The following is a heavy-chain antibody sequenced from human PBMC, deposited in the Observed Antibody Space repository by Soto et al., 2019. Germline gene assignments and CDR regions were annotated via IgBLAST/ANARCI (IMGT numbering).Heavy chain of an antibody. J-gene: IGHJ4*02. V-gene: IGHV3-21*01. CDR2: ISRTRTYI. Sequence: GGSLRLSCAASGFTFSTYTMNWVRQAPGKGLEWVSSISRTRTYIYYADSVKGRFTISRDDAKNSLYLQMHSLRAEDTAVYYCVRVENDLNYFDYWGQGALVTVSS. CDR3: VRVENDLNYFDY. CDR1: GFTFSTYT.